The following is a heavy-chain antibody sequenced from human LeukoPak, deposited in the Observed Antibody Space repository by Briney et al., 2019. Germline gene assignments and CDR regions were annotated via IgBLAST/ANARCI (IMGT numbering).Heavy chain of an antibody. CDR1: GGSISSYY. D-gene: IGHD2-2*01. Sequence: SETLSLTCTVSGGSISSYYWSWIRQPPGKGLEWIGYIYYSGSTNYNPSLKSRVTISVDTSKNQFSLKLSSVTAADTAVYYCARQECSSTSCPSAFDYWGQGTLVTASS. CDR2: IYYSGST. J-gene: IGHJ4*02. CDR3: ARQECSSTSCPSAFDY. V-gene: IGHV4-59*08.